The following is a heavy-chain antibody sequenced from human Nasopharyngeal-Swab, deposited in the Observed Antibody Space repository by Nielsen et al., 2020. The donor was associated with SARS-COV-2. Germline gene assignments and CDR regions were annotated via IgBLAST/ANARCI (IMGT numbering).Heavy chain of an antibody. CDR3: ARAGKPKPRLPILYSGSYHDKKYSFDYFDD. Sequence: SETLSLTCTVSGGSISTFYWNWIRQPAGKGLEWIGRIHTSGSTNYNPSLKGRVTISVDTSKNKFSLKLSSVTAADTAVYYCARAGKPKPRLPILYSGSYHDKKYSFDYFDDWGQGTLVTVSS. CDR2: IHTSGST. V-gene: IGHV4-4*07. CDR1: GGSISTFY. J-gene: IGHJ4*02. D-gene: IGHD1-26*01.